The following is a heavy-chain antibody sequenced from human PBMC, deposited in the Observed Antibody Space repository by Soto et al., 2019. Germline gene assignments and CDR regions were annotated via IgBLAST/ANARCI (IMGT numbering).Heavy chain of an antibody. J-gene: IGHJ4*02. CDR2: ISGSGGST. D-gene: IGHD3-3*01. Sequence: EVQLLESGGGLVQPGGSLRLSCAASGFTFSSYAMSWVRQAPGKGLEWVSAISGSGGSTYYGDSVKGLFTISRDNSKNTLYLQMNSLRAEDTAVYYCAKWDVLGFLEWLLPPVIDYWGQGTLVTDSS. CDR3: AKWDVLGFLEWLLPPVIDY. V-gene: IGHV3-23*01. CDR1: GFTFSSYA.